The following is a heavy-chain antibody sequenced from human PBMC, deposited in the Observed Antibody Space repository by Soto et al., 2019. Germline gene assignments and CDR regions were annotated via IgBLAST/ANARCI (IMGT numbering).Heavy chain of an antibody. J-gene: IGHJ4*02. CDR1: GYMFTVNY. V-gene: IGHV1-2*02. Sequence: ASVKVSCEASGYMFTVNYIHWVRQAPGQGLEYMGWINPNSGATNYAQKFQGRVTMTWDTSISTAYVELSRLRSDDTAVYYCAPHYPDSSGYFDHWGQGTLVTVSS. D-gene: IGHD3-22*01. CDR3: APHYPDSSGYFDH. CDR2: INPNSGAT.